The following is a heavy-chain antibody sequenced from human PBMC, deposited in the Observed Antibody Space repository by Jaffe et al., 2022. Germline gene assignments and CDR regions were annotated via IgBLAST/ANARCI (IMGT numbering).Heavy chain of an antibody. CDR3: ARHFIAVAGTGDWYFDL. CDR1: GYSISSGYY. Sequence: QVQLQESGPGLVKPSETLSLTCAVSGYSISSGYYWGWIRQPPGKGLEWIGSIYHSGSTYYNPSLKSRVTISVDTSKNQFSLKLSSVTAADTAVYYCARHFIAVAGTGDWYFDLWGRGTLVTVSS. CDR2: IYHSGST. D-gene: IGHD6-19*01. J-gene: IGHJ2*01. V-gene: IGHV4-38-2*01.